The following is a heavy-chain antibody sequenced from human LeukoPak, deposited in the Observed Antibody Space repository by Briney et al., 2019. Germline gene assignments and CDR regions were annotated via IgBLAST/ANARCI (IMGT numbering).Heavy chain of an antibody. J-gene: IGHJ4*02. CDR2: INSDGSST. D-gene: IGHD2-2*01. CDR3: ATDVPAVTIFGY. Sequence: GGSLRLSCAASGFTLSTYWMHWVRQAPGAGLVWVSLINSDGSSTNYADSVKGRFTISRDNAKNTLYLQMNSLRAEDTAVYYCATDVPAVTIFGYWGQGTLVTVSS. CDR1: GFTLSTYW. V-gene: IGHV3-74*01.